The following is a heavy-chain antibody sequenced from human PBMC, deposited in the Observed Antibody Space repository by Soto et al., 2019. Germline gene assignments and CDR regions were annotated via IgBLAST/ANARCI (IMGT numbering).Heavy chain of an antibody. CDR1: GASISSGGYY. CDR3: ARSLTSTHYYYYYGMDV. V-gene: IGHV4-31*03. J-gene: IGHJ6*02. Sequence: SETLSLTCTVSGASISSGGYYWSWIRQHPGKGLEWIGYIYHSGSTYYNPSLKSRVTISVDTSKNQFSLKLSSVTAADTAVYYCARSLTSTHYYYYYGMDVWGQGTTVTVSS. CDR2: IYHSGST.